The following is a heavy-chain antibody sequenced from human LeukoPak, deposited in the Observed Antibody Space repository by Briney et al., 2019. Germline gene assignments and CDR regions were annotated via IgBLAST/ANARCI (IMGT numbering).Heavy chain of an antibody. Sequence: SETLSLTCAVYGESFVGYYWGWIRQPPGKGLEWIGEINHSESTNYNPSLKCRVTISVDTSKNQFSLEMSSVTAADTAVYYCARRDIVVVPAATRDFDYWGQGTLVTVSS. CDR2: INHSEST. CDR3: ARRDIVVVPAATRDFDY. CDR1: GESFVGYY. V-gene: IGHV4-34*01. J-gene: IGHJ4*02. D-gene: IGHD2-2*01.